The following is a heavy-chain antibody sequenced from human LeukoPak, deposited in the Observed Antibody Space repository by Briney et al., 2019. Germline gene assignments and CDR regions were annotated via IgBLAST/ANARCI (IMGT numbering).Heavy chain of an antibody. V-gene: IGHV4-34*01. CDR2: INHSGST. J-gene: IGHJ5*02. CDR3: AGGSIAAAGTGVWFDP. CDR1: GGSFSGYY. Sequence: SETLSLTCAVYGGSFSGYYWRWIRQPPGKGLEWIGEINHSGSTNYNPSLKSRVTISVDTSKNQFSLQLSTVTAAETALYYWAGGSIAAAGTGVWFDPWGQGTLVTVSS. D-gene: IGHD6-13*01.